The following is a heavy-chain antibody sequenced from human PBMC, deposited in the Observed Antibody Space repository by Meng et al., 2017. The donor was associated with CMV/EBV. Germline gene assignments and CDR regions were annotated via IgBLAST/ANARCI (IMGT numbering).Heavy chain of an antibody. CDR3: ARPQRYCSSTSCPRAFGI. CDR1: VFTFSSYS. CDR2: ISSSSSYI. V-gene: IGHV3-21*01. Sequence: SCAASVFTFSSYSMNLVRQAPGKGMEWVSSISSSSSYIYYADSVKGRFTISRDNAKNSLYLQINSLRAEDTAVYYCARPQRYCSSTSCPRAFGIWGQGTMVTVSS. J-gene: IGHJ3*02. D-gene: IGHD2-2*01.